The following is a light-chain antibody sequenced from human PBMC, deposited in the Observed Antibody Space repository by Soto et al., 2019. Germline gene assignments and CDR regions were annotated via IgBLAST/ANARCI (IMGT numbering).Light chain of an antibody. Sequence: SVLPXPPSVSGAPGPRVTISCTGSSSNFGTGFDVHWYQQLPGTAPRLLLYGNNNRPSGVPDRFSGSKSATSASLAITGLQAEDEADYYCQSYDNSMSGYVFGTGTKVTVL. CDR3: QSYDNSMSGYV. V-gene: IGLV1-40*01. J-gene: IGLJ1*01. CDR2: GNN. CDR1: SSNFGTGFD.